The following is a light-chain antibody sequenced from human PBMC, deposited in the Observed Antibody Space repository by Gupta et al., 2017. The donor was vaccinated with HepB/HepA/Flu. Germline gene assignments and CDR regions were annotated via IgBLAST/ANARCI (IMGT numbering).Light chain of an antibody. Sequence: QSALTQPPSVSGSPGQSVTISCTGTSSDVGFYNHVSWYQQPPGTAPKLMIYGVNNRPSGVPDRFSGSKSGNTASLTISGLQAEDEADYYCCSYTTSDSLIFGGGTKLT. V-gene: IGLV2-18*02. J-gene: IGLJ2*01. CDR1: SSDVGFYNH. CDR2: GVN. CDR3: CSYTTSDSLI.